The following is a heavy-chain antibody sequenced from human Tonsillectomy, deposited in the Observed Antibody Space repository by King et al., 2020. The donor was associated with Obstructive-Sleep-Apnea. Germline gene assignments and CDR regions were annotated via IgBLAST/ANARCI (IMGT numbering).Heavy chain of an antibody. CDR1: GYSISSGYY. Sequence: QLQESGPGLVKPSETLSLTCTVSGYSISSGYYWGWIRQPPGKGLEWIGSIYHSGSTYYNPSLKSRVTISVDTSKNQFSLKLSSVTAADTAVYYCARVPVVTYFDYWGQGTLVTVSS. CDR2: IYHSGST. CDR3: ARVPVVTYFDY. J-gene: IGHJ4*02. V-gene: IGHV4-38-2*02. D-gene: IGHD4-23*01.